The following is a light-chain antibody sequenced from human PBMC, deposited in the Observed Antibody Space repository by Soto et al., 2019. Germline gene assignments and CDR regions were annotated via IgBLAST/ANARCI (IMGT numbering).Light chain of an antibody. J-gene: IGLJ1*01. Sequence: QSVLTQPASVSGSPGQSITISCTGTSSDVGSYNLVSWYQQHPGKAPKLMIYEGSKRPSGASNRFSGSKSGNTASLTISGLQAEDEADYYCCSYASSSTFTYGXGTGTKVTVL. CDR2: EGS. CDR1: SSDVGSYNL. CDR3: CSYASSSTFTYG. V-gene: IGLV2-23*01.